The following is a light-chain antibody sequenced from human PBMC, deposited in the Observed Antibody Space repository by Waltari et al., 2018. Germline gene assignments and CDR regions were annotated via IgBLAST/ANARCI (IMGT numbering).Light chain of an antibody. V-gene: IGKV3-20*01. CDR3: QQYGGTIYT. CDR1: QSVSSAH. J-gene: IGKJ3*01. Sequence: EIVLTQSPGTLSLSPGERATLSCRASQSVSSAHCSWYQQRPGLPPRLLIYGASSRATGIPDRFSGSGSGSECTLTISRLEPEDSAVYYCQQYGGTIYTIGPGSRVEIK. CDR2: GAS.